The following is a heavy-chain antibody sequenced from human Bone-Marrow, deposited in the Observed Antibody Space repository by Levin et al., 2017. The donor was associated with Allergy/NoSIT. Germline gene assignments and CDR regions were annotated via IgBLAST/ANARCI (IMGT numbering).Heavy chain of an antibody. Sequence: ASVKVSCKASGYTFTNYGISWVRQAPGQGLEWMGWISTYNGNTNYARKFQGRVTMTTDTATSTAFMELRSLRSDDTAVYYCARDPVLLYDSSGYHSTWGQGTLVTVSS. CDR2: ISTYNGNT. V-gene: IGHV1-18*01. CDR1: GYTFTNYG. D-gene: IGHD3-22*01. J-gene: IGHJ4*02. CDR3: ARDPVLLYDSSGYHST.